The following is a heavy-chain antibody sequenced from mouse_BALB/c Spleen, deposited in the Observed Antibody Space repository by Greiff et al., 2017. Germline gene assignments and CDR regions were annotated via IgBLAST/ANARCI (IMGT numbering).Heavy chain of an antibody. D-gene: IGHD2-10*02. CDR3: PYGHYFYAMDF. CDR1: GFNIKDTY. V-gene: IGHV14-3*02. CDR2: IDPANGNT. Sequence: VQLQQSGAELVKPGASVKLSCTASGFNIKDTYMHWVKQRPEQGLEWIGRIDPANGNTEYAPKFQGKATMTADTSSNTAYLQLSSLTSEDTAVYYCPYGHYFYAMDFWGQGTSVTVSS. J-gene: IGHJ4*01.